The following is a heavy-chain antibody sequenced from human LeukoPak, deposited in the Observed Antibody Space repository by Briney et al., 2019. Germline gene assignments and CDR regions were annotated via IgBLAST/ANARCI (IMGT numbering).Heavy chain of an antibody. CDR3: TRSSSFTVDY. J-gene: IGHJ4*02. V-gene: IGHV3-49*04. CDR1: GFTFGDHV. CDR2: VRSKGYGGTT. Sequence: GGSLRLSCAASGFTFGDHVMGWVRRAPGKGLEWVGFVRSKGYGGTTEYAASVKGRFTISRDDSKSIAYLQMNSLKTEDTAVYYCTRSSSFTVDYWGQGTLVTVSS. D-gene: IGHD6-13*01.